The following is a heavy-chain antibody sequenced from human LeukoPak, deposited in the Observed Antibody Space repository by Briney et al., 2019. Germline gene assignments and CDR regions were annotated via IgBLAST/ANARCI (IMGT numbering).Heavy chain of an antibody. V-gene: IGHV1-2*06. CDR2: INPYSGDT. J-gene: IGHJ4*02. D-gene: IGHD6-13*01. CDR3: ARDQGSLTRSWYTGY. CDR1: GYTLTELS. Sequence: ASVKVSCKVSGYTLTELSMHWVRQAPGQGLEWMGRINPYSGDTNFAQKFQGRVTMTRDTSITTAYMDLSSLTPDDTAVYFCARDQGSLTRSWYTGYWGQGTQVTVSS.